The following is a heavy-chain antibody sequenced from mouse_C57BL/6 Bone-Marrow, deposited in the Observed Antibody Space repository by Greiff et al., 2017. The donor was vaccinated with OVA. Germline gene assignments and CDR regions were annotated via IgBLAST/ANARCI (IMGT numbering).Heavy chain of an antibody. Sequence: VQLQQSGPELVKPGASVKISCKASGYTFTDYYMNWVKQSHGMSLEWIGDINPNNGGTSYNQKFKGKATLTVDKSSSTAYMELRSLTSEDSAVYYCARGGLRRGYFDYWGQGTTLTVSS. D-gene: IGHD2-4*01. CDR3: ARGGLRRGYFDY. V-gene: IGHV1-26*01. CDR2: INPNNGGT. CDR1: GYTFTDYY. J-gene: IGHJ2*01.